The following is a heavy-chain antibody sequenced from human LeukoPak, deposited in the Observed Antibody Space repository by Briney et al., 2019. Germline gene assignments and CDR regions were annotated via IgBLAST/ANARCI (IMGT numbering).Heavy chain of an antibody. CDR1: GYTFTSYG. CDR2: IIPIFGTA. V-gene: IGHV1-69*06. Sequence: SVKVSCKASGYTFTSYGISWVRQAPGQGLEWMGGIIPIFGTANYAQKFQGRVTITADKSTSTAYMELSSLRSEDTAVYYCARAVATMVRGASAYWGQGTLVTVSS. J-gene: IGHJ4*02. D-gene: IGHD3-10*01. CDR3: ARAVATMVRGASAY.